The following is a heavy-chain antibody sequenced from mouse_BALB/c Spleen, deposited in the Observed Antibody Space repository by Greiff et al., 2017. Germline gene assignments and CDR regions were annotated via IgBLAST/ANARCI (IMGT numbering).Heavy chain of an antibody. CDR2: IYPGDGDT. CDR3: ARGGSSPYYFDY. CDR1: GYAFSSYW. J-gene: IGHJ2*01. Sequence: QVQLQQSGAELVRPGSSVKISCKASGYAFSSYWMNWVKQRPGQGLEWIGQIYPGDGDTNYNGKFKGKATLTADKSSSTAYMQLSSLTSEDSAVYFCARGGSSPYYFDYWGQGTTLTVSS. V-gene: IGHV1-80*01. D-gene: IGHD1-1*01.